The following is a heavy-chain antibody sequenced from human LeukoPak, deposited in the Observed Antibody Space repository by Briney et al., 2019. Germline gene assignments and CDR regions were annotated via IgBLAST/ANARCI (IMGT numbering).Heavy chain of an antibody. Sequence: GGSLRLSCAASGFTVSSNYMSWVRQAPGKGLEWVSVIYSGGSTYYADSVKGRFTISRDNSKNTLYLQMNSLRAEDTAVYYCARARDPPHPIFGVVMGYYMDVWGKGTTVTVSS. V-gene: IGHV3-53*01. CDR3: ARARDPPHPIFGVVMGYYMDV. CDR2: IYSGGST. D-gene: IGHD3-3*01. J-gene: IGHJ6*03. CDR1: GFTVSSNY.